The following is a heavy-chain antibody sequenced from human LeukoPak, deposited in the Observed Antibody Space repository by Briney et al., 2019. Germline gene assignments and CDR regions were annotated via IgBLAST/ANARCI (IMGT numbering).Heavy chain of an antibody. Sequence: SETLSLTCTVSGGSISSYYWSWIRQPPGKGLEWIGYIYYSGSTNYNPSLKRRVTISVDTSKNQFSLKLSSVTAADTAVYYCARAKGDLYSSSWYRSYYFDYWGQGTLVTVSS. D-gene: IGHD6-13*01. CDR1: GGSISSYY. CDR3: ARAKGDLYSSSWYRSYYFDY. CDR2: IYYSGST. J-gene: IGHJ4*02. V-gene: IGHV4-59*01.